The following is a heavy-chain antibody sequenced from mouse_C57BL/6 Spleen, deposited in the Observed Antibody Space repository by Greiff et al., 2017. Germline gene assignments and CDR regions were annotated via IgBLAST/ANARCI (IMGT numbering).Heavy chain of an antibody. V-gene: IGHV3-6*01. D-gene: IGHD1-1*01. CDR2: ISYDGSN. CDR1: GYSITSGYY. Sequence: EVQRVESGPGLVKPSQSLSLTCSVTGYSITSGYYWNWIRQFPGNKLEWMGYISYDGSNNYNPSLKNRISITRDTSKNQFFLKLNSVTTEDTATYYCARDPITRGLDYWGQGTTLTVSS. J-gene: IGHJ2*01. CDR3: ARDPITRGLDY.